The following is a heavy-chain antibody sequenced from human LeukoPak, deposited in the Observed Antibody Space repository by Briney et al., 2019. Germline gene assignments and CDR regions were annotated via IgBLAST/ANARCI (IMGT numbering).Heavy chain of an antibody. Sequence: GSLRLSCAVSGFSLRDYYMSWIRQAPGKGLEWIGSIYYSGSTYYNPSLKSRVTISVDTSKNQFSLKLSSVTAADTAVYYCARVHPLTGYYNLHYYYYMDVWGKGTTVTISS. D-gene: IGHD3-9*01. CDR2: IYYSGST. CDR3: ARVHPLTGYYNLHYYYYMDV. CDR1: GFSLRDYY. V-gene: IGHV4-39*07. J-gene: IGHJ6*03.